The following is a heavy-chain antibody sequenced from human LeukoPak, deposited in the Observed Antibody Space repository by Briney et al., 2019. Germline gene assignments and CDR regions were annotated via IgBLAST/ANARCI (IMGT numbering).Heavy chain of an antibody. CDR1: GGSVSSSNW. J-gene: IGHJ4*02. D-gene: IGHD3-10*01. CDR3: ARVDYYYGSHYFDY. CDR2: IYHSGST. V-gene: IGHV4-4*02. Sequence: SGTLSLTCAVSGGSVSSSNWWSWVRQPPGKGLEWIGEIYHSGSTNYNPSLKSRVTISVDKSKNQFSLKLSSVTAADTAVYYCARVDYYYGSHYFDYWGQGTLVTVSS.